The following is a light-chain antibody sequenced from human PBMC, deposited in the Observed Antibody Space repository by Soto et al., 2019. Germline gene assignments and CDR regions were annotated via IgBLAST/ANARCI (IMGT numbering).Light chain of an antibody. J-gene: IGKJ2*01. CDR3: QQYNNWPPYT. CDR1: QSVSSN. Sequence: EIVMTQSPATLSVSPGERATLSCRASQSVSSNLAWYQQKPGQAPRLLIYGASTRATGIPARFSGSGSGTDVTPTIISLQSEDFAVYYCQQYNNWPPYTFGQGTKLEIK. CDR2: GAS. V-gene: IGKV3D-15*01.